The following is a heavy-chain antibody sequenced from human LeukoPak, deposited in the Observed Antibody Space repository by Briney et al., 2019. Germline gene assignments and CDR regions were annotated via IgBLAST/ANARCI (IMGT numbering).Heavy chain of an antibody. CDR3: ASSSSGSSNYYYYYGMDV. J-gene: IGHJ6*02. Sequence: SETLSLTCTVSGGSISSYYWSWIRQPPGKGLEWIGYIYYSGSTNYNPSLKSRVTISVDTSKNQFSLKLSSVTAADTAVYYCASSSSGSSNYYYYYGMDVWGQGTTVTVSS. CDR2: IYYSGST. V-gene: IGHV4-59*01. D-gene: IGHD3-10*01. CDR1: GGSISSYY.